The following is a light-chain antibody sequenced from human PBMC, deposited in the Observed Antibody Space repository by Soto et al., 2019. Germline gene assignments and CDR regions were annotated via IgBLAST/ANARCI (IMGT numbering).Light chain of an antibody. V-gene: IGLV2-14*01. CDR2: EVI. CDR1: SSDIGRYDY. Sequence: QSALTQPASVTGSPGQSITISCTGTSSDIGRYDYVSWFQQHPGRAPRLLIYEVINRPSGVSTRFSGSKSGNTASLTISGLQAEDEADFYFCSFTSSKTWVFGGGTKLTVL. CDR3: CSFTSSKTWV. J-gene: IGLJ3*02.